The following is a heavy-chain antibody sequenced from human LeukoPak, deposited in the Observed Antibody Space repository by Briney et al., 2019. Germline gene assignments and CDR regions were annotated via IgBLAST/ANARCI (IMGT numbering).Heavy chain of an antibody. CDR3: AGSTRTRLHLDY. Sequence: GGSLRLSCTAAGFTFSSYGMNWVRQAPGKRLEWVSYISSSGSTIYYADSVKGRFTISRDNAKNSLYLQMNSLRAEDTAVYYCAGSTRTRLHLDYWGQGTLVTVSS. CDR2: ISSSGSTI. J-gene: IGHJ4*02. V-gene: IGHV3-48*03. D-gene: IGHD4-11*01. CDR1: GFTFSSYG.